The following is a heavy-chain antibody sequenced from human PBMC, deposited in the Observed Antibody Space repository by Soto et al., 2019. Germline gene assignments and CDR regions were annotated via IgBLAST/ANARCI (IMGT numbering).Heavy chain of an antibody. Sequence: QVQLVQSGAEVTKPGASVKVSCKASGYTFTSYGITWVRQAPGQGLEWMGWINTYNGYTSYAQKFQGRVTMTTDTSTTTAYMELRSLRSDDTAVYYCARGGTYYDPSRTYFEFGLGEEDHWGQGTLVTVSS. V-gene: IGHV1-18*01. D-gene: IGHD3-10*01. CDR1: GYTFTSYG. CDR3: ARGGTYYDPSRTYFEFGLGEEDH. J-gene: IGHJ4*02. CDR2: INTYNGYT.